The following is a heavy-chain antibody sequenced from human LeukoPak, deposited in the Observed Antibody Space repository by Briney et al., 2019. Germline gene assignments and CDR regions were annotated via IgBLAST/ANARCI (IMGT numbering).Heavy chain of an antibody. J-gene: IGHJ3*02. CDR1: GGSISSTNW. D-gene: IGHD5-12*01. V-gene: IGHV4-4*02. Sequence: SETLSLTCAVSGGSISSTNWWTWVRQPPGKGLQWIGEISHTGSTNYNPSLKSRLTISLDKSKNQFSLKLNSVTAADTAVYYCAKSNGYSLVDIWGQGTMVTVSS. CDR2: ISHTGST. CDR3: AKSNGYSLVDI.